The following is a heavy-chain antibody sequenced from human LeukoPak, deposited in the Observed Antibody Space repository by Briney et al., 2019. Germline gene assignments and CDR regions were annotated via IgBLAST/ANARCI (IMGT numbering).Heavy chain of an antibody. J-gene: IGHJ4*02. Sequence: RASETLSLTCTVSGGSISSYYWSWIRQPPGKGLEWIGYIYYSGSTNYNPSLKSRVTISVDTSKNQFSLKLSSVTAADTAVYYCARGAYYDFWSGYYTNSYFDYWGQGTLVTVSS. CDR3: ARGAYYDFWSGYYTNSYFDY. D-gene: IGHD3-3*01. CDR2: IYYSGST. V-gene: IGHV4-59*08. CDR1: GGSISSYY.